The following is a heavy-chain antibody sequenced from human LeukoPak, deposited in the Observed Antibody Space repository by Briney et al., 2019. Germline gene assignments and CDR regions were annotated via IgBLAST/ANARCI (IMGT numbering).Heavy chain of an antibody. Sequence: SVKVSCKASRGTFSSYTISWVRQAPGQGLEWMGRIIPILGIANHAQKFQGRVTITADKSTSTAYLELRSLRSDDTAVYYCARGGPWAVATIKDYYLDVWGKGTTVTVSS. J-gene: IGHJ6*03. CDR2: IIPILGIA. CDR1: RGTFSSYT. V-gene: IGHV1-69*02. CDR3: ARGGPWAVATIKDYYLDV. D-gene: IGHD5-24*01.